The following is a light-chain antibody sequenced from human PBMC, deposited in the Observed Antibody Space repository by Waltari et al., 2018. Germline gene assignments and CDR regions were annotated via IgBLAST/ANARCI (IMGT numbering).Light chain of an antibody. CDR2: GAS. CDR3: QHYVRLPVT. CDR1: QSVGRT. Sequence: EIVLTQSPGTLSLSPGERAILSCRASQSVGRTLAWYQQKPGHAPRPLIYGASNRATGIPDRFGGSGSGTDFSLTISRLAPEDFSVYDCQHYVRLPVTFGQGTRVEI. V-gene: IGKV3-20*01. J-gene: IGKJ1*01.